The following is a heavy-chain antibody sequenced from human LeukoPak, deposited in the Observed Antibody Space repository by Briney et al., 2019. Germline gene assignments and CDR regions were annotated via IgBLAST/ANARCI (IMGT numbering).Heavy chain of an antibody. CDR2: ISYDGSNK. CDR1: GLTFTECW. CDR3: AKDWKGYSYGLLFDY. D-gene: IGHD5-18*01. V-gene: IGHV3-30*18. Sequence: PGGSLRLSCEASGLTFTECWMSWIRQAPGKGLEWVAVISYDGSNKYYADSVKGRFTISRDNSKNTLYLQMNSLRAEDTAVYYCAKDWKGYSYGLLFDYWGQGTLVTVSS. J-gene: IGHJ4*02.